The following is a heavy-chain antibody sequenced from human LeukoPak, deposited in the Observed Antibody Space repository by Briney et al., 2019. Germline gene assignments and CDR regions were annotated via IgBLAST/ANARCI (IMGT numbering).Heavy chain of an antibody. D-gene: IGHD3-10*01. CDR2: IWYGGSQK. V-gene: IGHV3-33*06. CDR3: SKDLTSDFGGDLDP. CDR1: GFTFSSYG. J-gene: IGHJ5*02. Sequence: GGSLRLSCAASGFTFSSYGMHWVRQAPGKGLEWVAVIWYGGSQKYYADSVKGRFTISRDNSKSTVYLQMNSLRVEDAAVYYCSKDLTSDFGGDLDPWGQGTLVTVSS.